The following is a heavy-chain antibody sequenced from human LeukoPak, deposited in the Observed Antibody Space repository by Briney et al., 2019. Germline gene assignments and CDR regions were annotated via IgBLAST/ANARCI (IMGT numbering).Heavy chain of an antibody. CDR3: ARGRGTCNSASCHNTWFDP. V-gene: IGHV3-21*01. CDR1: GFILSTAW. D-gene: IGHD2-2*01. CDR2: ISHTSNFR. J-gene: IGHJ5*02. Sequence: PGGSLRLSCEASGFILSTAWMTWVRQAPGKGLEWVSSISHTSNFRYYADSVKGRFTISRDNAGNSLYLQMNSLRVEDTAVYYCARGRGTCNSASCHNTWFDPWGQGTLVTVSS.